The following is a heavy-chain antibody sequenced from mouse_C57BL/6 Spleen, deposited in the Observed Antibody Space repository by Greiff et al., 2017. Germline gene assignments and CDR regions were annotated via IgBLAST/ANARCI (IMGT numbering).Heavy chain of an antibody. CDR3: AREGTGYAMDY. D-gene: IGHD3-3*01. CDR1: GSSLTSGYY. CDR2: ISYDGSN. J-gene: IGHJ4*01. Sequence: EVKLEESGPGLVKPSQSLSLTCSVTGSSLTSGYYWNWIRQFPGNKLEWMCYISYDGSNNYNPSLKNRISITRDTAKNQFFLKLNSVTTEDTATYYCAREGTGYAMDYWGQGTSVTVSS. V-gene: IGHV3-6*01.